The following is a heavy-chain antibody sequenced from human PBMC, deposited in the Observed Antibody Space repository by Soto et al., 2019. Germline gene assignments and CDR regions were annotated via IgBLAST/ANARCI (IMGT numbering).Heavy chain of an antibody. Sequence: GASVKVSCKASGYTFTGYYMHWVRQAPGQGLEWMGWINPNSGGTNYAQKFQGWVTMTRDTSISTAYMELSRLRSDDTAVYYCARDGTERVYYFDYWGQGTLVTVSS. V-gene: IGHV1-2*04. CDR2: INPNSGGT. J-gene: IGHJ4*02. CDR1: GYTFTGYY. CDR3: ARDGTERVYYFDY. D-gene: IGHD1-26*01.